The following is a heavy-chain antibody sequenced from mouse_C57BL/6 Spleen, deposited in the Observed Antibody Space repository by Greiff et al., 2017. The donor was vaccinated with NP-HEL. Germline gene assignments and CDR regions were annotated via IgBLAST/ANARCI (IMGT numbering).Heavy chain of an antibody. CDR2: ISYDGSN. D-gene: IGHD2-10*02. J-gene: IGHJ4*01. V-gene: IGHV3-6*01. CDR3: AREDSIYAMDY. CDR1: GYSITSGYY. Sequence: EVHLVESGPGLVKPSQSLSLTCSVTGYSITSGYYWNWIRQFPGNKLEWMGYISYDGSNNYNPSLKNRISITRDTSKNQFFLKLNSVTTEDTATYYCAREDSIYAMDYWGQGTSVTVSS.